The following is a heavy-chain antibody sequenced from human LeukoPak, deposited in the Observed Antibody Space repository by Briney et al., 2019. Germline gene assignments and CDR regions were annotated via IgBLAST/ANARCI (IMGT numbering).Heavy chain of an antibody. Sequence: PSETLSLTCAVYGGSFSGYYWSWIRQPPGKGLEWVSGISGSAGNTFYADSVKGRFTISRDNSKNTLCLQMNSLRAEDTAVYYCAKDFCTGDCSPDLDWWGQGTLVTVSS. CDR2: ISGSAGNT. D-gene: IGHD2-21*02. V-gene: IGHV3-23*01. CDR1: GGSFSGYY. CDR3: AKDFCTGDCSPDLDW. J-gene: IGHJ4*02.